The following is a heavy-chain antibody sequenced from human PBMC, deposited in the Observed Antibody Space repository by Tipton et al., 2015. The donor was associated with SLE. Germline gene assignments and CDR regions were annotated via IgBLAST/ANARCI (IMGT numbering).Heavy chain of an antibody. CDR3: VKDQSGNIVVVPGALAFDS. D-gene: IGHD2-2*01. Sequence: TLSLTCTVSGGSISSAGYYWSWIRQHPGKGLEWIGYINNSGSTYYTPSLKSRVTISVDTSKTQLSLKLSSVTAADTAVYYCVKDQSGNIVVVPGALAFDSWGPGTLVTVSS. CDR1: GGSISSAGYY. J-gene: IGHJ4*02. CDR2: INNSGST. V-gene: IGHV4-31*03.